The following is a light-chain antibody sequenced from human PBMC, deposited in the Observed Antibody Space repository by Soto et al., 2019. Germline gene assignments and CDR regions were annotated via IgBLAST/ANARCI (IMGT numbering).Light chain of an antibody. V-gene: IGKV1-39*01. J-gene: IGKJ3*01. CDR1: QSISSF. CDR3: QQVHSFPLT. CDR2: AAS. Sequence: DIQMTQSPSSLSASVGDRVTITCRASQSISSFLNWYQQKPGKAPKLLIYAASSLQSGVPSRFSGSGSGTDFTLTISSLQPEDFATYYCQQVHSFPLTFGPGTKVDIK.